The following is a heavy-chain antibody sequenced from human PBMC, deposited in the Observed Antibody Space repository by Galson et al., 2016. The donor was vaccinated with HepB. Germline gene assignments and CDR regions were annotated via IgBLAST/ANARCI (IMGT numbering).Heavy chain of an antibody. CDR3: ARHSAYDLIGDWFDP. CDR1: GSSFSSYW. D-gene: IGHD5-12*01. CDR2: IYPGDSET. J-gene: IGHJ5*02. V-gene: IGHV5-51*01. Sequence: QSGAAVKKPGESLKISCTGSGSSFSSYWIGWVRQMPGKGLEWMGIIYPGDSETRYHPSFQGQVTISADKSIRPAFLHCRGLKASNTAMYYCARHSAYDLIGDWFDPWGQGTLVTVSS.